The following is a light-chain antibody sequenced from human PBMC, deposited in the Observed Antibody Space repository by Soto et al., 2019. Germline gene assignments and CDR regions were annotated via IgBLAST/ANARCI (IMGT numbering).Light chain of an antibody. CDR1: QSVSNH. CDR2: GAS. J-gene: IGKJ2*01. Sequence: EIVMTQSPVTLSVSPGERATLSCRASQSVSNHLAWYQQKPCQAPRLLIYGASIRAIGIPARFSGSGSGTEFTLTISSLQSEDFAVYYCQQYNNWPPRTFGQGTKLEIK. CDR3: QQYNNWPPRT. V-gene: IGKV3-15*01.